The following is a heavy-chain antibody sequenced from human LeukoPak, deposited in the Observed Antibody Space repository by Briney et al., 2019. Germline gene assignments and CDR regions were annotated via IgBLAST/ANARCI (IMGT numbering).Heavy chain of an antibody. CDR2: DSFDGTNT. V-gene: IGHV3-30*18. CDR3: AKDRIQLWPRNPPHEIDF. J-gene: IGHJ4*01. Sequence: PGGSLRLSCAASGFTFSNYGIHWVRQAPGKGLEWLVDDSFDGTNTYYADSLKGRFSVSRDNSKNTVYLQLNSLRPEDTAIYFCAKDRIQLWPRNPPHEIDFWGHGTLVAVSS. D-gene: IGHD1-1*01. CDR1: GFTFSNYG.